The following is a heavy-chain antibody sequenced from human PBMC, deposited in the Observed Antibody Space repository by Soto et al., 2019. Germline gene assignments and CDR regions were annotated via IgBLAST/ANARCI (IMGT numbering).Heavy chain of an antibody. V-gene: IGHV1-8*01. J-gene: IGHJ5*02. CDR3: AREGSAAGTGWFDP. D-gene: IGHD6-13*01. CDR2: MNPNSGNT. Sequence: QVQLVQSGAEVKKPGASVKVSCKASGYTFTSYDINWVRQATGQGLEWMGWMNPNSGNTGYAQKFQGRVTMTRNTSISTAYMELSRLGSEATAVYYCAREGSAAGTGWFDPWGQGTLVTVSS. CDR1: GYTFTSYD.